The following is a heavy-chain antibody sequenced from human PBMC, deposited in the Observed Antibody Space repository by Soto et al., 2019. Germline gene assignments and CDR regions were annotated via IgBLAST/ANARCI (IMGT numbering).Heavy chain of an antibody. J-gene: IGHJ4*02. CDR2: IYSSGST. CDR1: GDSVSSDNYY. D-gene: IGHD5-18*01. Sequence: QVQLQESGPGLVKPSETLSLTCTVSGDSVSSDNYYWTWIRQPPGKGLEWIGSIYSSGSTNYNPSLKSRVTISLDTSSNQFSLKLTSVTAADTAVYYCARDIRGYSRAFDYWGQGTLVTVSS. CDR3: ARDIRGYSRAFDY. V-gene: IGHV4-61*01.